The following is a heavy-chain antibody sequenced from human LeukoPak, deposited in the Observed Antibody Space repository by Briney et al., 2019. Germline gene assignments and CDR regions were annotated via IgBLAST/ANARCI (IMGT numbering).Heavy chain of an antibody. V-gene: IGHV3-23*01. CDR1: GFTFSNYG. Sequence: PGGSLRLSCGASGFTFSNYGMLWVRQAPGKGLEWVSAISGSGGSTYYADSVKGRFTISRDNSKNTLYLQMNSLRAEDTAVYYCAKDTDSSGSWGQGTMVTVSS. D-gene: IGHD3-22*01. CDR2: ISGSGGST. CDR3: AKDTDSSGS. J-gene: IGHJ3*01.